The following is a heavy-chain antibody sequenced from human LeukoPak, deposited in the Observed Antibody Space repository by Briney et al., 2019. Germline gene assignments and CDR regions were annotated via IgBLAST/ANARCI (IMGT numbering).Heavy chain of an antibody. V-gene: IGHV3-21*01. CDR2: ISSSSSYI. J-gene: IGHJ6*02. CDR1: GFTFSSYS. CDR3: ARVKGYYDSSGYRNYYYYYGMDV. D-gene: IGHD3-22*01. Sequence: GGSLRLSCAASGFTFSSYSMNWVRQAPGKGLEWVSSISSSSSYIYYADSVKGRFTISRDNAKNSLYLQMNSLRAEDTAVYYCARVKGYYDSSGYRNYYYYYGMDVWGQGTTVTVSS.